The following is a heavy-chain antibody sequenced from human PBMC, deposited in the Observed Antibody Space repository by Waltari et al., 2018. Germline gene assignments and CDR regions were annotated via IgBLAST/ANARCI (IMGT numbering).Heavy chain of an antibody. CDR2: ISWDGGST. V-gene: IGHV3-43*01. CDR1: GFTFDDYT. CDR3: AKDSHSSSSFDY. D-gene: IGHD6-6*01. J-gene: IGHJ4*02. Sequence: EVQLVESGGVVVQPGGSMRLSCCASGFTFDDYTMHWVRQAPGKGLEWVSLISWDGGSTYYADSVKGRFTISRDNSKNSLYLQMNSLRTEDTALYYCAKDSHSSSSFDYWGQGTLVTVSS.